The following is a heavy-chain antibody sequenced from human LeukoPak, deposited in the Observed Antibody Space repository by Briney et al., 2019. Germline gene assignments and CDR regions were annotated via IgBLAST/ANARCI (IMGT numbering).Heavy chain of an antibody. Sequence: ASVKVSCKASGYTFTTYDINWVRQATGQGLEWRGWMNPNSGNTGYTQKFQGRVTMTRNSSISTAYMELSRLRSEDTAVYYCARGRGRGHKESWFDPWGQGTLVTVSS. V-gene: IGHV1-8*01. J-gene: IGHJ5*02. CDR3: ARGRGRGHKESWFDP. CDR1: GYTFTTYD. D-gene: IGHD5-24*01. CDR2: MNPNSGNT.